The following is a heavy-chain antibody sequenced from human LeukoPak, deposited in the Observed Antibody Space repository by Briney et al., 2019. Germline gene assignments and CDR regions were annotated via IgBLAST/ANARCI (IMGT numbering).Heavy chain of an antibody. Sequence: PGGSLRLSCAASGLNLSRDAMHWVRQAPGKGLEWVAVISHDGSNKNYGDSVKGRFTISRDNSKNTLYLQMNSLRAEDTAVYYCARRSGNNWFYYYYGMDVWGRGTTVTVSS. CDR3: ARRSGNNWFYYYYGMDV. D-gene: IGHD1-1*01. J-gene: IGHJ6*02. CDR1: GLNLSRDA. V-gene: IGHV3-30*01. CDR2: ISHDGSNK.